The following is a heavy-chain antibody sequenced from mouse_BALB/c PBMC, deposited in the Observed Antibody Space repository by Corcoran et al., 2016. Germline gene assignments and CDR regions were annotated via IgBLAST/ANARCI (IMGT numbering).Heavy chain of an antibody. D-gene: IGHD2-1*01. CDR1: GFSLSTSGMG. CDR3: ARIGYYGNSCDY. CDR2: IWWDDDK. J-gene: IGHJ2*01. V-gene: IGHV8-8*01. Sequence: QVTLKESGPGILQPTQTLSLTCSFSGFSLSTSGMGVGWIRQPSGKGLEWLAHIWWDDDKRYNPALKSRLTLSKDTSSNQVFLKIASVDTADTATYYCARIGYYGNSCDYWGQGTTLTVSS.